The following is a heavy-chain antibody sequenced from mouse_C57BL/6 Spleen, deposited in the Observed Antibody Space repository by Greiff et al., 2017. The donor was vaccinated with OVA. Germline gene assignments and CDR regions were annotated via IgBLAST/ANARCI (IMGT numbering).Heavy chain of an antibody. CDR3: ARGVVTTRHDFDD. Sequence: EVKLVESGGGLVKPGGSLKLSCAASGFTFSSYAMSWVRQTPEKRLEWVATISDGGSYTYYPDNVKGRFTISRDNAKNNLYLQMSHLKSEDTAMDDCARGVVTTRHDFDDWGQGTTLTVAS. D-gene: IGHD2-2*01. J-gene: IGHJ2*01. V-gene: IGHV5-4*03. CDR1: GFTFSSYA. CDR2: ISDGGSYT.